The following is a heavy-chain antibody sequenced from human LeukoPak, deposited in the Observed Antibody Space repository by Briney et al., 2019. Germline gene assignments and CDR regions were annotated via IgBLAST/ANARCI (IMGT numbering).Heavy chain of an antibody. CDR3: ARHDQYCTNGVCYSWFDP. Sequence: PSETLSLTRTVSGGSISSSSYYWGWIRQPPGKGLEWIGSIYYSGSTYYNPSLKSRVTISVDTSKNQFSLKLSSVTAADTAVYYCARHDQYCTNGVCYSWFDPWGQGTLVTVSS. J-gene: IGHJ5*02. V-gene: IGHV4-39*01. D-gene: IGHD2-8*01. CDR1: GGSISSSSYY. CDR2: IYYSGST.